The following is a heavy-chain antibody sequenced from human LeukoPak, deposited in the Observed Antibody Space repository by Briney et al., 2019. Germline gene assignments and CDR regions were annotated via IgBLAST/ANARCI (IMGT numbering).Heavy chain of an antibody. CDR2: IYHSGST. J-gene: IGHJ4*02. D-gene: IGHD3-9*01. CDR3: ARGGTYYDILTGYSSPCYFDY. V-gene: IGHV4-4*02. Sequence: PSGTLSLTCAVSGGSISSSSWWSWVRQLPGKGLEWIGEIYHSGSTNYNPSLKSRVTISVDKSKNQFSLKLSSVTAADTAVYYCARGGTYYDILTGYSSPCYFDYWGQGTLVTVSS. CDR1: GGSISSSSW.